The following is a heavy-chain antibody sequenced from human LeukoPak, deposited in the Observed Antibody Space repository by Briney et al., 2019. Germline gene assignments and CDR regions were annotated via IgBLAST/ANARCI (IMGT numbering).Heavy chain of an antibody. CDR2: ICSSGSTI. CDR1: GFTFSSYE. Sequence: GGSLRLSCAASGFTFSSYEMNWVRQAPGKGLVWVSYICSSGSTINYADSVKGRFTISRDNAKNSLDLQMNSLRAEDTAVYYCARGARLGGSAMIEGFDYWGQGSLVTVSS. D-gene: IGHD3-22*01. J-gene: IGHJ4*02. CDR3: ARGARLGGSAMIEGFDY. V-gene: IGHV3-48*03.